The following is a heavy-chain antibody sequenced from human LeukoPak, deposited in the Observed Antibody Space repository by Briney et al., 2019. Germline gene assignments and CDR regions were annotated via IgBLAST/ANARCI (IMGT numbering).Heavy chain of an antibody. CDR3: ARHKDYYYSYMDV. V-gene: IGHV4-59*04. Sequence: SETLSLTCTVSGGSISSYYWSWIRQPPGKGLEWIGYIYYSGSTYYNPSLTSRVTISVDTPKNQFSLKLSSVTAADTAVYYCARHKDYYYSYMDVWGKGTTVTISS. CDR1: GGSISSYY. J-gene: IGHJ6*03. CDR2: IYYSGST.